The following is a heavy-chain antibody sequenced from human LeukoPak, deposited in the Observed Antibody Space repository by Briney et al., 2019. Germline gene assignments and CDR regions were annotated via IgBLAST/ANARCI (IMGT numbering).Heavy chain of an antibody. Sequence: SETLSLTCSVSRASFNGSDYCWGWVRQPPGKGLEWIGTIYYRGNTYYNPSLTSRVTISIDTSKNHFSLKLTSVTAADTAVYYCATQSSSDYFYYTDVWGKGTTVTVSS. D-gene: IGHD3-16*02. V-gene: IGHV4-39*01. CDR1: RASFNGSDYC. CDR2: IYYRGNT. J-gene: IGHJ6*03. CDR3: ATQSSSDYFYYTDV.